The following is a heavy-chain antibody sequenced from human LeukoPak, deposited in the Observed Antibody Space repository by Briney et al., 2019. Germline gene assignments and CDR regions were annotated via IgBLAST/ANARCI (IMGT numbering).Heavy chain of an antibody. D-gene: IGHD6-19*01. Sequence: GRSLRLSCAASGFTFDDYAMHWVRQAPGKGLEWVSGISWNSGSIGYADSVKGRFTISRDNAKNTLFLQMNGLRAEDTAVYYCARVSLNSGCLSNWGQGTLVTVSS. J-gene: IGHJ4*02. CDR1: GFTFDDYA. CDR3: ARVSLNSGCLSN. CDR2: ISWNSGSI. V-gene: IGHV3-9*01.